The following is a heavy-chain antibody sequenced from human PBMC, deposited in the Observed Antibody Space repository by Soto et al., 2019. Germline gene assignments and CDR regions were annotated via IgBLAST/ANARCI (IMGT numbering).Heavy chain of an antibody. CDR3: ARVFTMLRESGMDV. D-gene: IGHD3-10*01. V-gene: IGHV1-18*04. Sequence: QVQLMQPGGEVKKPGASVKISCKASGYTFSDYGINWVRQAPGQGLEWMGWISAHNRNTNYAQNLQGRVTMTMDSSTTTAYMELRSLTSDDTALYYCARVFTMLRESGMDVWGQGTTVTVSS. CDR2: ISAHNRNT. CDR1: GYTFSDYG. J-gene: IGHJ6*02.